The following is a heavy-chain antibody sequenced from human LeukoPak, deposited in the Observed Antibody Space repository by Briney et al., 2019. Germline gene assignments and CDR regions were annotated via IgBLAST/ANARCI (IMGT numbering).Heavy chain of an antibody. J-gene: IGHJ3*02. D-gene: IGHD6-6*01. CDR2: IRYDGTTK. V-gene: IGHV3-30*02. CDR1: GFTFRGYA. CDR3: AKVLYSSSIFRAFDI. Sequence: GGSLRLSCTASGFTFRGYAMHWVRQAPGKGLEWVAIIRYDGTTKYYADSVKGRFTISRDNSENTLYLQMSSLRAEDTALYYCAKVLYSSSIFRAFDIWGQGTMVTVSS.